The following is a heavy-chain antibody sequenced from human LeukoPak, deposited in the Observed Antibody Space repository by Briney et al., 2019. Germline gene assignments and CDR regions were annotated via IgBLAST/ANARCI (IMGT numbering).Heavy chain of an antibody. Sequence: GGSLRLSCAASGFSVRSNYMSWVRQAQGKGLEWVSVIYSGGSTYYADSVKGRFIISRDNSKNTVYLQMNSLGAEDTAVYYCACGSDGYCRSTIDIWGQGTMVTVSS. V-gene: IGHV3-53*01. J-gene: IGHJ4*02. D-gene: IGHD6-13*01. CDR1: GFSVRSNY. CDR2: IYSGGST. CDR3: ACGSDGYCRSTIDI.